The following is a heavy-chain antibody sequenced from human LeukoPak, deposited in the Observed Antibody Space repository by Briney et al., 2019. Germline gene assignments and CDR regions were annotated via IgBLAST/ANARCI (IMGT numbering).Heavy chain of an antibody. CDR1: GFTFSSYA. D-gene: IGHD5-12*01. CDR2: ISYDGSNK. J-gene: IGHJ4*02. Sequence: GGSLRLSCAASGFTFSSYAMHWVRQAPGKGLEWVAVISYDGSNKYYAHSVKGRFPISRDNSKNTLYMEMTSVRAEDTAVYYCAREHSGYYFDYWGEGTLVTVSS. CDR3: AREHSGYYFDY. V-gene: IGHV3-30*04.